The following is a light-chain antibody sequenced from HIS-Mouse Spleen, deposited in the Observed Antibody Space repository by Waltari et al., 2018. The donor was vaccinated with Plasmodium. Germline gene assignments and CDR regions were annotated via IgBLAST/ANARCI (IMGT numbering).Light chain of an antibody. CDR2: EDS. Sequence: SYELTQTPSVSVSPGQTARITCPGDALPKKYAYWYQQKYGQAPVLVIYEDSKRPSGIPERFSGSSSGTMATLTISGAQVEDEADYYCYSTDSSGNHRVFGGGTKLTVL. V-gene: IGLV3-10*01. J-gene: IGLJ3*02. CDR3: YSTDSSGNHRV. CDR1: ALPKKY.